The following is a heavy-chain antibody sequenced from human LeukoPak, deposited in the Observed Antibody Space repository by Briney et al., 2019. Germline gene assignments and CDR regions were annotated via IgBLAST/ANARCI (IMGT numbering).Heavy chain of an antibody. Sequence: GGSLRLSCAASGFTFSSYAMSWVRQAPGKGLEWVSAISGSGGSTYYADSVKGRFAISRDNSKNTLYLQMNSLRAEDTAVYYCAKDNDFWSGYPVYWGQGTLVTVSS. J-gene: IGHJ4*02. V-gene: IGHV3-23*01. CDR2: ISGSGGST. D-gene: IGHD3-3*01. CDR1: GFTFSSYA. CDR3: AKDNDFWSGYPVY.